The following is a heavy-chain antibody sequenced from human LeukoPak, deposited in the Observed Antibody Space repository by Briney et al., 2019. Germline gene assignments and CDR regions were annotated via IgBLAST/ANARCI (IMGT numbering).Heavy chain of an antibody. Sequence: GASVKVSCKASGYTFTDYYMHWVRQAPGQGLEWMGWINLKSGGTNYAQKFQGRVTMTRDTSITTAYMELSGLRSDDTAVYYCARDEDASSDNAFDIWGQGTMVTGSS. V-gene: IGHV1-2*02. CDR3: ARDEDASSDNAFDI. CDR2: INLKSGGT. J-gene: IGHJ3*02. CDR1: GYTFTDYY. D-gene: IGHD3-22*01.